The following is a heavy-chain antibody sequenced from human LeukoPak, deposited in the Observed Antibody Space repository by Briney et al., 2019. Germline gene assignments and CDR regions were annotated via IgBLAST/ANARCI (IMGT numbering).Heavy chain of an antibody. CDR3: ARHRGYSSTSCYDY. J-gene: IGHJ4*02. V-gene: IGHV4-39*01. D-gene: IGHD2-2*01. CDR2: IYYSGST. CDR1: GGSISSSIYY. Sequence: SETLSLTCTVSGGSISSSIYYWGWIRQPPGKGLEWIGSIYYSGSTYYNPSLKSRVTISVGTSKNQFSLKLSSVTAADTAVYYCARHRGYSSTSCYDYWGQGTLVTVSS.